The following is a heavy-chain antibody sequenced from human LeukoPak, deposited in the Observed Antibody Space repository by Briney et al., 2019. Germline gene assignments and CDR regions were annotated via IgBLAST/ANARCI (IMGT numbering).Heavy chain of an antibody. CDR2: TWYRSKWYN. CDR3: ARTRSGGGYGMDV. D-gene: IGHD2-15*01. CDR1: GDSLSSNSSA. V-gene: IGHV6-1*01. J-gene: IGHJ6*02. Sequence: SQTPSLTCAISGDSLSSNSSAWNLIRQSPSKGLEWLGGTWYRSKWYNDNAVSVKSRITIIPDTFKNQFSLQLNSVTPEDTAVYYCARTRSGGGYGMDVWGQGTTVTVSS.